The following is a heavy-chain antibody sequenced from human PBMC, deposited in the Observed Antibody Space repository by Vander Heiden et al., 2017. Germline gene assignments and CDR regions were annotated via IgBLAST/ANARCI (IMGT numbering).Heavy chain of an antibody. V-gene: IGHV3-21*01. D-gene: IGHD2-15*01. CDR3: ARDRNCSGGSCSPYYFDY. J-gene: IGHJ4*02. CDR2: ISSRSSYI. CDR1: GFTFSSYS. Sequence: EVQLVESGGGLVKPGGSLRLSCAASGFTFSSYSMNWVRQAPGKGLEWVSSISSRSSYIYDADSVKGRFTISRDNAKNSLYLQMNSLRAEDTAVYYCARDRNCSGGSCSPYYFDYWGQGTLVTVSS.